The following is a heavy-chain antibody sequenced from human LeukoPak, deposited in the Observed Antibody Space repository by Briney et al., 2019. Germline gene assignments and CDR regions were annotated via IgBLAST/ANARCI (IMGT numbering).Heavy chain of an antibody. CDR3: ARGGQDIVVEDAFDI. CDR2: INPNSGGT. CDR1: GYTFTGYY. V-gene: IGHV1-2*02. Sequence: GASVKVSCKASGYTFTGYYMHWVRHAPGQGLEWMGWINPNSGGTNYAQKFQGRVTMTRDTSISTAYMELSRLGSDDTAVYYCARGGQDIVVEDAFDIWGQGTMVTVSS. J-gene: IGHJ3*02. D-gene: IGHD2-15*01.